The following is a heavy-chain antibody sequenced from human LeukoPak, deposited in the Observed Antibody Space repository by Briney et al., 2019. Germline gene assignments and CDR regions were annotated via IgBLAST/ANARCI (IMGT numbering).Heavy chain of an antibody. V-gene: IGHV1-69*04. CDR2: IIPILGIA. CDR1: GYTFTGYY. D-gene: IGHD2-2*01. CDR3: ARDGDCSSTSCYRSHAFDI. Sequence: ASVKVSCKASGYTFTGYYMHWVRQAPGQGLEWMGRIIPILGIANYAQKFQGRVTITADKSTSTAYMELSSLRSEDTAVYYCARDGDCSSTSCYRSHAFDIWGQGTMVTVSS. J-gene: IGHJ3*02.